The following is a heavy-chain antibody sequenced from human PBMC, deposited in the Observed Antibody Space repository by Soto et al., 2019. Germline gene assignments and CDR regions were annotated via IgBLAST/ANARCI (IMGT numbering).Heavy chain of an antibody. CDR2: MNPNSGNT. Sequence: GASVKLSCTASGYTFTIYDINWVRQATGQGLEWMGWMNPNSGNTGYAQKFQGRVTMTRNTSISTAYMELSSLRSEDTAVYYCARDRGYCSSSSCRSYGMDVWGQGTTVTVSS. CDR3: ARDRGYCSSSSCRSYGMDV. V-gene: IGHV1-8*01. J-gene: IGHJ6*02. CDR1: GYTFTIYD. D-gene: IGHD2-2*01.